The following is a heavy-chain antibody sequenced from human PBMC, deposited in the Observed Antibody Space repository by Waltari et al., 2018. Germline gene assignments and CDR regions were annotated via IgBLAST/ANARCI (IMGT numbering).Heavy chain of an antibody. Sequence: EVQLVESGGGLVQPGESLRLSCAASGFTFSSFWMTWVRQAPGKGLEWVANIKQDGSQTFYMDSVKGRFTISRDNAKNSLYLRMNSLRVEDAGVYYCANYYNSGPVGSWGQGTLVTVSS. D-gene: IGHD1-26*01. CDR1: GFTFSSFW. J-gene: IGHJ5*02. CDR3: ANYYNSGPVGS. V-gene: IGHV3-7*01. CDR2: IKQDGSQT.